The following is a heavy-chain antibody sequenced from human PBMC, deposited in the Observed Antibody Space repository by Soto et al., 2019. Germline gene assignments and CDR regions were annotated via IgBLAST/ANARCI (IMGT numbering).Heavy chain of an antibody. V-gene: IGHV5-10-1*01. CDR2: IDPSDSYT. J-gene: IGHJ6*01. CDR1: GYSFTRYW. D-gene: IGHD1-26*01. CDR3: ASTDVGATTYCYGMDV. Sequence: PGESMTTCCKGPGYSFTRYWIRGVLQIPGEGLEWMGRIDPSDSYTNYSPSFQGHVTISADKSISTAYLQWSSLKASDTAMYYCASTDVGATTYCYGMDVWGQGTPVTVSS.